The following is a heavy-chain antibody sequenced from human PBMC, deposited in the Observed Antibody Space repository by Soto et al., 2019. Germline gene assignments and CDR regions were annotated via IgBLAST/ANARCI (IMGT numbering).Heavy chain of an antibody. J-gene: IGHJ3*02. CDR2: IYYSGST. Sequence: QVQLQESGPGLVKPSQTLSLTCTVPGGSISSGDYYWSWIRQPPGQGLEWIGYIYYSGSTYYNPSLKSRVTISVDTSKNQFSLKLSSVTAADTAVYYCARALTDILVATIYAFDIWGQGTMVTVSS. CDR1: GGSISSGDYY. D-gene: IGHD5-12*01. CDR3: ARALTDILVATIYAFDI. V-gene: IGHV4-30-4*01.